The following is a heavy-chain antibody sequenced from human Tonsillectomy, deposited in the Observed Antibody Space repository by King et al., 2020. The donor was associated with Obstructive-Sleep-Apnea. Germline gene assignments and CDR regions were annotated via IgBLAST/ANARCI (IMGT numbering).Heavy chain of an antibody. Sequence: VQLQESGPGLVKPSETLSLTCTVSGYSINSGYYWGWIRQPPGKGLEWIGSVYHSGNTYFNPSLKSRVTISVHTSQNQFSLGMFSVTAADTAVYYCAREGYGPWGQGALVTVSS. CDR2: VYHSGNT. V-gene: IGHV4-38-2*02. D-gene: IGHD5-12*01. J-gene: IGHJ5*02. CDR1: GYSINSGYY. CDR3: AREGYGP.